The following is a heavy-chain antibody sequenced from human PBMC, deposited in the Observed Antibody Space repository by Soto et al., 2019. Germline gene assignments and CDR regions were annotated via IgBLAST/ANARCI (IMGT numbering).Heavy chain of an antibody. CDR1: GYTFTSYD. J-gene: IGHJ6*03. D-gene: IGHD2-2*01. CDR3: ARTIEGGCSSTSCYPPYYYYYMDV. Sequence: ASVKVSCKASGYTFTSYDINLVRQATGQGLEWMGWMNPNSGNTGYAQKFQGRVTMTRNTSISTAYMELSSLRSEDTAVYYCARTIEGGCSSTSCYPPYYYYYMDVWGKGTTVTVSS. CDR2: MNPNSGNT. V-gene: IGHV1-8*01.